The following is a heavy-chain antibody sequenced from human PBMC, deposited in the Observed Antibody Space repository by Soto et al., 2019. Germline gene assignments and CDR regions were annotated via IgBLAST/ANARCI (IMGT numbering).Heavy chain of an antibody. Sequence: MVSCKASGYTFTSYYMHWVRQAPGQGLEWMGIINPSGGSTSYAQKFQGRVTMTRDTSTSTVYMELSSLRSEDTAVYYCARATYYYDSSGYAPGYWGQGTPVTVYS. V-gene: IGHV1-46*01. CDR2: INPSGGST. CDR3: ARATYYYDSSGYAPGY. J-gene: IGHJ4*02. D-gene: IGHD3-22*01. CDR1: GYTFTSYY.